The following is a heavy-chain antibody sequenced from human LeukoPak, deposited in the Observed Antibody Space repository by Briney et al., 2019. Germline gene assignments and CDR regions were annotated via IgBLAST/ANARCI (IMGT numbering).Heavy chain of an antibody. CDR2: TSYDGSNK. CDR3: VKHPSYYYDSSGSETEFDY. J-gene: IGHJ4*02. Sequence: PGRSLTLSCVVSGFAFSNYGMHWVRQAPGKGLEWVALTSYDGSNKYYADSVKGRFTISRDNSKNTLYLQMNSLRAEDTAIYYCVKHPSYYYDSSGSETEFDYWGQGTLVTVSS. D-gene: IGHD3-22*01. V-gene: IGHV3-30*18. CDR1: GFAFSNYG.